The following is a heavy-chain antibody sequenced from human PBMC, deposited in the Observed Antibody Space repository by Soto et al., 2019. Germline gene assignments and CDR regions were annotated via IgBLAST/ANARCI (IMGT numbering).Heavy chain of an antibody. D-gene: IGHD3-22*01. CDR3: ARGMDYYDSSAGFDP. Sequence: SVKVSCKASGGTFSSYAISWVRQAPGQGLEWMGGIIPIFGTANYAQKFQGRVTITADESTSTAYMELSSLRSEDTAVYYCARGMDYYDSSAGFDPWGQGTLVTVSS. CDR1: GGTFSSYA. V-gene: IGHV1-69*13. J-gene: IGHJ5*02. CDR2: IIPIFGTA.